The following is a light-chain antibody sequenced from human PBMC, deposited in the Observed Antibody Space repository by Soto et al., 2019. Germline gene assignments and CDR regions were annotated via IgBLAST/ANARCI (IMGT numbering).Light chain of an antibody. J-gene: IGKJ1*01. Sequence: EPVLTQSPGTLSLSPGERATLSCRTSQTVSASQLAWYQQKPGQGPRLLIYGVSTRAAGIPVRFGGSGSGTDFTLTISRLEPEDFAMYYCQQYTQSLWTFGQGTKVEIK. V-gene: IGKV3-20*01. CDR2: GVS. CDR3: QQYTQSLWT. CDR1: QTVSASQ.